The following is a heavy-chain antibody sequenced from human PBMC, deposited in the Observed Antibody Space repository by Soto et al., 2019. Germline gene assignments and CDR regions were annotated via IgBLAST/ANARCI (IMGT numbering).Heavy chain of an antibody. CDR2: INTDGSGT. CDR1: GFIFSSDW. V-gene: IGHV3-74*01. J-gene: IGHJ4*02. Sequence: GGSLRLSCAASGFIFSSDWMHWVRQAPGKGLVWVSRINTDGSGTSYADSVKGRFTISRDNAKNMVYLQMNSLRAEDTAVYYSTRDRPGPQHYFDYWGQGNMVTVSS. D-gene: IGHD6-6*01. CDR3: TRDRPGPQHYFDY.